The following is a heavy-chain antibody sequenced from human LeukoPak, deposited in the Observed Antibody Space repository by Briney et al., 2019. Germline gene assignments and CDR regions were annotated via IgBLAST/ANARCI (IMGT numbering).Heavy chain of an antibody. CDR1: GFTFSSYS. V-gene: IGHV3-21*01. Sequence: GGSLRLSCAASGFTFSSYSMNWVRQAPGKGLEWVSSISSSSSYIYYADSVKGRFTISRDNAKNSLYLQMNSLRAEDTAVYYCARASDSSSWYYYYYMDVWGKGTTVTISS. D-gene: IGHD6-13*01. J-gene: IGHJ6*03. CDR3: ARASDSSSWYYYYYMDV. CDR2: ISSSSSYI.